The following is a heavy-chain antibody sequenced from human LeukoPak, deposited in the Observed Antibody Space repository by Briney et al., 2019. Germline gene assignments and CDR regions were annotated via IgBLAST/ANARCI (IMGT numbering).Heavy chain of an antibody. D-gene: IGHD5-18*01. V-gene: IGHV4-59*08. CDR1: GGSISSYY. CDR2: FYYSGNT. J-gene: IGHJ4*02. CDR3: ARGPRGYSSDY. Sequence: PSETLSLTCTVSGGSISSYYWSWIRQPPGKGLEWIGCFYYSGNTHSNPSLKSRVTISVDTSKNQFSLKLMSVTAADTAVYYCARGPRGYSSDYWGQGTLVTVSS.